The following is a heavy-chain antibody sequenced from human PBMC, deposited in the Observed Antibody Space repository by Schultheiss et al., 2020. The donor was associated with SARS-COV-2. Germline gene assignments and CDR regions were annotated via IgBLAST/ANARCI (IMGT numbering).Heavy chain of an antibody. CDR3: AKVATDYYFYYMDV. D-gene: IGHD1-1*01. J-gene: IGHJ6*03. CDR2: ISSSSSYI. CDR1: GFTFSSYA. V-gene: IGHV3-21*01. Sequence: GGSLRLSCAASGFTFSSYAMHWVRQAPGKGLEWVSSISSSSSYIYYADSVKGRFTISRDNAKNSLYLQMNSLRPEDTAMYYCAKVATDYYFYYMDVWGKGTTVTVSS.